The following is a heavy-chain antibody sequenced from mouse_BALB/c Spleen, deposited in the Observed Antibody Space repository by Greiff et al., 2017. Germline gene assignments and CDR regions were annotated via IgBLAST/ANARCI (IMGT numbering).Heavy chain of an antibody. D-gene: IGHD2-14*01. Sequence: DVKLVESGGGLVKPGGSLKLSCAASGFTFSDYYMYWVRQTPEKRLEWVATISDGGSYTYYPDSVKGRFTISRDNAKNNLYLQMSSLKSEDTAMYYCARDRDRPNWYFDVWGAGTTVTVSS. CDR3: ARDRDRPNWYFDV. J-gene: IGHJ1*01. CDR1: GFTFSDYY. CDR2: ISDGGSYT. V-gene: IGHV5-4*02.